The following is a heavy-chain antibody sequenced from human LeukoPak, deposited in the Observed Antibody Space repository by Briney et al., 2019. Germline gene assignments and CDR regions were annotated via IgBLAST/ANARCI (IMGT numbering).Heavy chain of an antibody. J-gene: IGHJ4*02. D-gene: IGHD3-22*01. V-gene: IGHV1-2*02. Sequence: ASVKVSCKASGYSFIGYHMHWVRQAPGQGLEWMGWINSYSGDTNYAQKFQGRVTMTRDTSISTTYMELSSLRSDDTAVYYCACNYYDSSGYRDWGQGTLVTVSS. CDR2: INSYSGDT. CDR1: GYSFIGYH. CDR3: ACNYYDSSGYRD.